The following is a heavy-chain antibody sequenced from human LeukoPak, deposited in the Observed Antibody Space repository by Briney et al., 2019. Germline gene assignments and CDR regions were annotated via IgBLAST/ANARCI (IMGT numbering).Heavy chain of an antibody. J-gene: IGHJ4*02. CDR1: GGSISSSSYY. V-gene: IGHV4-39*02. Sequence: PSETLSLTCTVSGGSISSSSYYWGWIRQPPGKGLEWIGSIYYSGSTYYNPSLKSRVTISVDTSKNQFSLKLSSVTAADTAVYYCARDYYDSSGYYYGYEEPSYYFDYWGQGTLVTVSS. CDR3: ARDYYDSSGYYYGYEEPSYYFDY. D-gene: IGHD3-22*01. CDR2: IYYSGST.